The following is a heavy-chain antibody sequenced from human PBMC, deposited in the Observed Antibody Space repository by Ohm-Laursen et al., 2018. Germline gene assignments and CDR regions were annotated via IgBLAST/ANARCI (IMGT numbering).Heavy chain of an antibody. V-gene: IGHV3-48*03. Sequence: SLRLSCSASGFTFSSYEMNWVRQAPGKGLEWVSYISSSGSTIYYADSVKGRFTISRDNAKNSLYLQMNSLRAEDTAVYYCARQRGTRQSWFDPWGQGTLVTVSS. CDR2: ISSSGSTI. J-gene: IGHJ5*02. D-gene: IGHD6-6*01. CDR1: GFTFSSYE. CDR3: ARQRGTRQSWFDP.